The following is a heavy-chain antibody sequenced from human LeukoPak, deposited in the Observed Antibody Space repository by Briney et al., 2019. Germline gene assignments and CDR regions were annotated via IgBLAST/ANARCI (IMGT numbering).Heavy chain of an antibody. CDR1: GFTFSSYT. D-gene: IGHD3-22*01. J-gene: IGHJ6*02. Sequence: GGSLRLSCAASGFTFSSYTVTWVRQAPGKGLEWVSAISGSGGSTYYADSVKGRFTISRDNSKNTLYLQMNSLRAEDTAVYYCAKGYYDSSGYYLLDYYGMDVWGQGTTVTVSS. CDR2: ISGSGGST. CDR3: AKGYYDSSGYYLLDYYGMDV. V-gene: IGHV3-23*01.